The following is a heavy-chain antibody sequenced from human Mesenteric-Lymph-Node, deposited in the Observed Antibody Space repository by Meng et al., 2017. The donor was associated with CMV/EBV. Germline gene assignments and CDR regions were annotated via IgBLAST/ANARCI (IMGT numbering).Heavy chain of an antibody. CDR3: ARWELGPDYYYGMDV. J-gene: IGHJ6*02. Sequence: ASVKVSCKASGYTFTSYGISWVRQAPGQGLEWMGWISAYNGNTNYAQKLQGRVTMTTDTSTSTAYMELRSLRSDDTAVYYYARWELGPDYYYGMDVWGQGTTVTVSS. CDR2: ISAYNGNT. CDR1: GYTFTSYG. V-gene: IGHV1-18*01. D-gene: IGHD1-26*01.